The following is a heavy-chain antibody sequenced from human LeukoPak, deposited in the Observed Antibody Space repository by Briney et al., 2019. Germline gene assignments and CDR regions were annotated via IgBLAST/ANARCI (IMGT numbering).Heavy chain of an antibody. Sequence: PSETLSLTCTVSGGSISSHYWTWLRQSPVKGLEWFGDISNSGSTSYNPSLKSRVTISIDTSKNQFSLKLSSVTAADTAVYYCGRDALVGYFSYYYMDVWGKGTTVTVSS. CDR1: GGSISSHY. D-gene: IGHD2-15*01. CDR2: ISNSGST. CDR3: GRDALVGYFSYYYMDV. V-gene: IGHV4-59*11. J-gene: IGHJ6*03.